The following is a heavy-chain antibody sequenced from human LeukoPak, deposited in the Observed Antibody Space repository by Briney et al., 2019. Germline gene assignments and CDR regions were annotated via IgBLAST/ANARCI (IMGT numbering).Heavy chain of an antibody. CDR2: THRSGDT. CDR3: ATRDQSRTFLVPLDS. Sequence: SQTLSLTCAVYGVSISSGNWWTWVRQPPGKGLEWIGETHRSGDTKYNPSLNGRVTISMDNSKNQLSLNLISVTAADTAMYYCATRDQSRTFLVPLDSWGQGTLVTVSS. CDR1: GVSISSGNW. D-gene: IGHD3-3*02. J-gene: IGHJ4*02. V-gene: IGHV4/OR15-8*02.